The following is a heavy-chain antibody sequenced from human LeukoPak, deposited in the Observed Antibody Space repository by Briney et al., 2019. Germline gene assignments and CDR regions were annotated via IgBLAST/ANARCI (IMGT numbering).Heavy chain of an antibody. CDR1: GFTFSSYG. CDR3: ARDGGYSYGPLEYYFDY. Sequence: PGGSLRLSCAASGFTFSSYGMHWVRQAPGKGLEWVAVIWYDGSNKYYADSVKGRFTISRDNSKYTLYLQMSSLRAEDTAVYSCARDGGYSYGPLEYYFDYWGQGTLVTVSS. D-gene: IGHD5-18*01. J-gene: IGHJ4*02. V-gene: IGHV3-33*01. CDR2: IWYDGSNK.